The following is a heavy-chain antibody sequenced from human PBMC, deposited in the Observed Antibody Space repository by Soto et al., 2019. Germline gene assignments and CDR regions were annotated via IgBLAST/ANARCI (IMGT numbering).Heavy chain of an antibody. V-gene: IGHV5-10-1*01. Sequence: PGESLKISCKGSGYSFTSYWISWVRQMPGKGLEWMGRIDPSDSYTNYSPSFQGHVTISADKSISTAYLQWSSLKASDTAMYYCARHQERAIFGVVIIPDLDYWGQRTLVTVSS. CDR3: ARHQERAIFGVVIIPDLDY. CDR2: IDPSDSYT. J-gene: IGHJ4*02. D-gene: IGHD3-3*01. CDR1: GYSFTSYW.